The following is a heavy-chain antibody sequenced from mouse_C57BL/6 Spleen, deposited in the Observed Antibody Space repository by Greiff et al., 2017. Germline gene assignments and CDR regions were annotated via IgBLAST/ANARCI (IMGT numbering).Heavy chain of an antibody. CDR2: INPNNGGT. CDR1: GYTFTDYN. D-gene: IGHD2-4*01. Sequence: DVKLQESGPELVKPGASVKIPCKASGYTFTDYNMDWVKQSHGKSLEWIGDINPNNGGTIYNQKFKGKATLTVDKSSSTAYMELRSLTSEDTAVYYCARGDYDYDGGNYYAMDYWGQGTSVTVSS. CDR3: ARGDYDYDGGNYYAMDY. V-gene: IGHV1-18*01. J-gene: IGHJ4*01.